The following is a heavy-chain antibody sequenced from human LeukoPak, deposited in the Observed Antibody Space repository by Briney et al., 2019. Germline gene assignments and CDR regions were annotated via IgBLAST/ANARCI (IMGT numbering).Heavy chain of an antibody. J-gene: IGHJ4*02. V-gene: IGHV3-7*01. Sequence: PGGSLRLSCAASGFTFSSYWMSWVRQAPGKGLEWVANIKQDGSEKYYVDSVKGRFTISRDNAQNSLYLQMNSLRAEDTAVYYCARERGSKCFDYWGQGTLVTVSS. CDR1: GFTFSSYW. CDR2: IKQDGSEK. CDR3: ARERGSKCFDY. D-gene: IGHD3-10*01.